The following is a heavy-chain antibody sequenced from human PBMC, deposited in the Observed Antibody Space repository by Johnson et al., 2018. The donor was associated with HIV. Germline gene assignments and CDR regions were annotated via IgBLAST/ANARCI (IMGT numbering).Heavy chain of an antibody. J-gene: IGHJ3*02. CDR3: ARDYLVGPTGGYI. D-gene: IGHD1-26*01. CDR2: VDPNGGST. Sequence: VQLVESGGGLAKPAWSPRLSCAASQFTFSSYYMNCVRQAPGYGLELVGQVDPNGGSTYLIDSGKDRFTISRDNAKNSLSLQMNSLRAEDTAVYYCARDYLVGPTGGYIWGQGTMVTVSS. V-gene: IGHV3-25*05. CDR1: QFTFSSYY.